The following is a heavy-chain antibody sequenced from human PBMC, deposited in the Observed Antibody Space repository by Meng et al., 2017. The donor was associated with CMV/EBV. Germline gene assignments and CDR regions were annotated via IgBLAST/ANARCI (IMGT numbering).Heavy chain of an antibody. CDR3: ASLSVPIIVVPAAMRPDY. CDR1: GFTFSSYA. D-gene: IGHD2-2*01. Sequence: GGSLRLSCAASGFTFSSYAMSWVRQAPGKGLEWVSAISGSGGSTYYADSVKGRFTISRDNSKNTLYLQMSSLRAEDTAVYYCASLSVPIIVVPAAMRPDYWGQGTPVTVSS. CDR2: ISGSGGST. V-gene: IGHV3-23*01. J-gene: IGHJ4*02.